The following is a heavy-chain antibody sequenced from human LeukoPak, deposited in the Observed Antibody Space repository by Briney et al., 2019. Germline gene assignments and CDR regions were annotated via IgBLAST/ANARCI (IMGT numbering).Heavy chain of an antibody. D-gene: IGHD6-13*01. Sequence: SETLSLTCTVSGGSISSGGYYWSWIRQPPGKGLEWIGYIYHSVSTYYNPSLKSRVTISVDRSKNQFSLKLSSVTAADTAVYYCARTGELSSSPYYYYYYMDVWGKGTTVTVSS. V-gene: IGHV4-30-2*01. CDR1: GGSISSGGYY. CDR2: IYHSVST. CDR3: ARTGELSSSPYYYYYYMDV. J-gene: IGHJ6*03.